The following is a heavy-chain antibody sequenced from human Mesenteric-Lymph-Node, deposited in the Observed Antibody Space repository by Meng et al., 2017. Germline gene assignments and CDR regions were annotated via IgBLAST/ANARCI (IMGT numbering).Heavy chain of an antibody. D-gene: IGHD1-26*01. CDR2: ISSSGSTI. CDR3: ARDLGGIYHHYGLDV. Sequence: GESLKISCAASGFTFSSYEMNWVRQAPGKGLEWVSYISSSGSTIYYADSVKGRFTISRDNAKNSLYLQMNSLRAEDTAVYFCARDLGGIYHHYGLDVWGQGTSVTVSS. CDR1: GFTFSSYE. J-gene: IGHJ6*02. V-gene: IGHV3-48*03.